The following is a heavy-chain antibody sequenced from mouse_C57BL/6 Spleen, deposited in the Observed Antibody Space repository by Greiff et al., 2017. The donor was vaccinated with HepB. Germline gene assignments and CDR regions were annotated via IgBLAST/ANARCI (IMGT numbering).Heavy chain of an antibody. CDR3: ARSGRSSPFAY. Sequence: QVHVKQSGAELVRPGASVKLSCKASGYTFTDYYINWVKQRPGQGLEWIARIYPGSGNTYYNEKFKGKATLTAEKSSSTAYMQLSSLTSEDSAVYFCARSGRSSPFAYWGQGTLVTVSA. D-gene: IGHD1-1*01. J-gene: IGHJ3*01. V-gene: IGHV1-76*01. CDR1: GYTFTDYY. CDR2: IYPGSGNT.